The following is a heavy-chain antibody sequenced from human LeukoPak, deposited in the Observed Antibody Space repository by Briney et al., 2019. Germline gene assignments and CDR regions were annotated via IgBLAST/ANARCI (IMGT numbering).Heavy chain of an antibody. Sequence: ASVKVSCKASGYTFTSYDINWVRQATGQGLEWMGWMNPNSGNTGHAQKFQGRVTITRNTSISTAYMELSSLRSEDTAVYYCAKADYGDYCSDYWGQGTLVTVSS. CDR1: GYTFTSYD. CDR2: MNPNSGNT. V-gene: IGHV1-8*03. J-gene: IGHJ4*02. CDR3: AKADYGDYCSDY. D-gene: IGHD4-17*01.